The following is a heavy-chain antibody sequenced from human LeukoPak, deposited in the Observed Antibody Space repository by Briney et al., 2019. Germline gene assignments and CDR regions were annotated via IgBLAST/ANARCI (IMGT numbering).Heavy chain of an antibody. D-gene: IGHD2-15*01. Sequence: ASVTVSCKASGGTFSSYAISWVRQAPGHGLEWMGGIIPIFGTANYAQKFQGRVTITTDESTSTAYMELSSLRSEDTAVYYCARGGVTYCSGGSCYPYYYYYMDVWGKGTTVTVSS. CDR1: GGTFSSYA. J-gene: IGHJ6*03. V-gene: IGHV1-69*05. CDR2: IIPIFGTA. CDR3: ARGGVTYCSGGSCYPYYYYYMDV.